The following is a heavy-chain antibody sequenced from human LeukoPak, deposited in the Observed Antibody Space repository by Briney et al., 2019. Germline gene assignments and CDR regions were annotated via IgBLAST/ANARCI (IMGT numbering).Heavy chain of an antibody. V-gene: IGHV3-30-3*01. D-gene: IGHD4-17*01. CDR1: GFTFSRSA. Sequence: QPGRSLRLSCAASGFTFSRSAMHWVRQAPGKGLEWVAVISYDGSNKYYADSVKGRFTISRDNSKNTLYLQMNSLRAEDTAVYYCARALDYGRKGGFDYWGQGTLVTVSS. J-gene: IGHJ4*02. CDR2: ISYDGSNK. CDR3: ARALDYGRKGGFDY.